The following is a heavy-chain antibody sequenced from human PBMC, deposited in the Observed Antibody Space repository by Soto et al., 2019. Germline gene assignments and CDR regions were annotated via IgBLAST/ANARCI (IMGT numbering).Heavy chain of an antibody. V-gene: IGHV3-23*01. CDR2: ISGSGTST. Sequence: LRLSCAASGFTFSSYALNWVRQAPGKGLEWVAEISGSGTSTYYAPSVKGRFIISSDSSKNTLYLRMYSLRAEDTAMYYCAKSLSALFSLGDFKYWGQGALVTVSS. J-gene: IGHJ4*02. D-gene: IGHD2-21*01. CDR1: GFTFSSYA. CDR3: AKSLSALFSLGDFKY.